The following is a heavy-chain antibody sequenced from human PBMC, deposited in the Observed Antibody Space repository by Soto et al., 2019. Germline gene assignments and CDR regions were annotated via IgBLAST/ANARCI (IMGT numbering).Heavy chain of an antibody. CDR3: ATFLRNYGGYNWFDP. J-gene: IGHJ5*02. D-gene: IGHD1-7*01. Sequence: SETLSLTCTVSGGSISSGGYYWSWIRQHPGKGLEWIGYIYYSGSTYYNPSLKSRVTISVDTSKNQFSLKLSSVTAADTAVYYCATFLRNYGGYNWFDPRGQGTLVTVSS. CDR1: GGSISSGGYY. CDR2: IYYSGST. V-gene: IGHV4-31*03.